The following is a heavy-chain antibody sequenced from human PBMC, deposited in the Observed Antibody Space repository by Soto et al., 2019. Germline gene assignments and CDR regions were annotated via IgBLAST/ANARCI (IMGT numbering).Heavy chain of an antibody. Sequence: GGSLRLSCAASGFTFSSYSMNWVRQAPGKGLEWVSSISSSSSYIYYADSVKGRFTISRDNAKNSLYLQMNSLRAEDTAVYYCARDERWELLDYYYYGMDVWGQGTTVTVSS. D-gene: IGHD1-26*01. J-gene: IGHJ6*02. CDR3: ARDERWELLDYYYYGMDV. V-gene: IGHV3-21*01. CDR2: ISSSSSYI. CDR1: GFTFSSYS.